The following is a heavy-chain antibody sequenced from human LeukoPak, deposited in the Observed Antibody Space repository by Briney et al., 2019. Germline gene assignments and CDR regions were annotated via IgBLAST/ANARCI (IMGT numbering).Heavy chain of an antibody. CDR1: GFTFSSYA. D-gene: IGHD4-17*01. Sequence: PGRSLRLSCAASGFTFSSYAMCWVRQAPGKGLEWVAVISSDESERYYADSVKRRFTISRDNSKNTLYLQMSTLRAEDTALYCCVKRGTSDFGRNNWFDPWGQGTLVTVSS. V-gene: IGHV3-30*18. CDR3: VKRGTSDFGRNNWFDP. J-gene: IGHJ5*02. CDR2: ISSDESER.